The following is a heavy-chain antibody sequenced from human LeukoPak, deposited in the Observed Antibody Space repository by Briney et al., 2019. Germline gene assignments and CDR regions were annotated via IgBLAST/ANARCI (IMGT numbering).Heavy chain of an antibody. Sequence: GGSLRLSCAASGFTFSSYAMSWVRQAPGKGREWVSAISGSGGSTYYADSVKGRFTISRDNSKNTLYLQMNSLRAEDRAVYYCAKVDILTGYLGYWGQGTLVTVSS. CDR2: ISGSGGST. CDR3: AKVDILTGYLGY. CDR1: GFTFSSYA. V-gene: IGHV3-23*01. J-gene: IGHJ4*02. D-gene: IGHD3-9*01.